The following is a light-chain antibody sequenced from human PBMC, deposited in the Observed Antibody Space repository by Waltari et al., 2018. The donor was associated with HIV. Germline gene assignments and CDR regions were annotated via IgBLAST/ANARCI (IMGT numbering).Light chain of an antibody. CDR3: QQYYSTLRT. CDR1: QSVLYSSNNKNY. V-gene: IGKV4-1*01. Sequence: IVMTQSPDSLAVSLGERANINCKSSQSVLYSSNNKNYLAWYQQKPGQPPKLLIYWASTRESGVPDRFSGSGSQTDFTLTISSLQAEDVAVYYCQQYYSTLRTFGQGTKVEIK. CDR2: WAS. J-gene: IGKJ1*01.